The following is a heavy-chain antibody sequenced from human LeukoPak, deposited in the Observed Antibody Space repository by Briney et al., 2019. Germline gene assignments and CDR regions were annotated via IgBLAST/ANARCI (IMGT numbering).Heavy chain of an antibody. V-gene: IGHV1-18*01. J-gene: IGHJ4*02. D-gene: IGHD6-13*01. CDR3: ARDTYFYSSSWFLDY. Sequence: GASVKVSCKASGYTFTTYDINWVRQAPGQGLEWMGWISTHNGNTNYAQRLQDRVTMTTDTSTSIAYMELRSLRSDDSAVYYCARDTYFYSSSWFLDYWGQGTLVTVSS. CDR2: ISTHNGNT. CDR1: GYTFTTYD.